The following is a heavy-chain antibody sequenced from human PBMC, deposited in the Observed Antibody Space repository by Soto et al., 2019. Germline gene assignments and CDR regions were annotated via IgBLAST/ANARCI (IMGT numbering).Heavy chain of an antibody. Sequence: QVQLVQSGAEVRKPGSSVTVSCKASGGTFSNYAISWVRQAPGQGLEWMGGIIPIVGTGSYAQQFQGRVTITADEPTTTAYMELSSLRFQDTAVYYCARVVILVPTASTHYYYHMDVWGTGTTVTASS. J-gene: IGHJ6*04. D-gene: IGHD2-2*01. CDR2: IIPIVGTG. CDR3: ARVVILVPTASTHYYYHMDV. V-gene: IGHV1-69*01. CDR1: GGTFSNYA.